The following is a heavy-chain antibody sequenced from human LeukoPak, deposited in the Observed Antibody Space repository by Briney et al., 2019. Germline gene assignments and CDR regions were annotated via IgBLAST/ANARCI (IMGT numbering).Heavy chain of an antibody. J-gene: IGHJ6*02. CDR2: ISASNGDT. CDR1: GYTFTNYG. V-gene: IGHV1-18*01. CDR3: ARAGPPPYYYGMDV. Sequence: ASVKVSCKASGYTFTNYGITWVRQAPGQGLEWMGWISASNGDTHYSEKFQDRITVTTDTSTSTAYMELRSLVSDDTAVYYCARAGPPPYYYGMDVWGQGTTVTVSS.